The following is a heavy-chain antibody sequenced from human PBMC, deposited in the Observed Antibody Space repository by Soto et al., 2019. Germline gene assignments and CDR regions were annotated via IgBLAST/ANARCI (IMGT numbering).Heavy chain of an antibody. CDR2: ISAHNGDT. V-gene: IGHV1-18*01. CDR3: ARGRYGDC. CDR1: GYAFTTYG. Sequence: QVHLVQSGAEVKKPGASVKVSCKGSGYAFTTYGITWVRQAPGQGLEWMGWISAHNGDTNYAQKHQDRDTVTRDASTGTAYMELRSLRSDDTAVYYCARGRYGDCWGQGALVTVSS. D-gene: IGHD1-1*01. J-gene: IGHJ4*02.